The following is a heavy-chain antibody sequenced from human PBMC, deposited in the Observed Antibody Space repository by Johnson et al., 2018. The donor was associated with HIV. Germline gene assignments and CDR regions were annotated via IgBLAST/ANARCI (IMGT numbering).Heavy chain of an antibody. CDR2: IYSGGRT. V-gene: IGHV3-66*02. J-gene: IGHJ3*02. Sequence: VQLVESGGGLVQPGGSLRLSCAASGFSVSSKYMSWVRQAPGKGLEWVSVIYSGGRTYYADSVKGRFTISRDNSRNTVYLQMSGLRSEDTAIYYCAREGSGSYQIWGQGTMVTVSS. D-gene: IGHD1-26*01. CDR3: AREGSGSYQI. CDR1: GFSVSSKY.